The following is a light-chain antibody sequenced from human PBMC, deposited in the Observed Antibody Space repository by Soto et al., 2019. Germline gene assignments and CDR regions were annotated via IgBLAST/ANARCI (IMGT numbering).Light chain of an antibody. CDR2: KAS. J-gene: IGKJ1*01. CDR3: QQYYNYPET. CDR1: QSISSW. V-gene: IGKV1-5*03. Sequence: DIQMTQSPSTLSASVGDRVTITCRASQSISSWLAWYQQKPGKAPKLLIYKASTLKSGVPSRFSGRGSGTEFTLTISSLQPDDFATYYCQQYYNYPETFGQGTKVDI.